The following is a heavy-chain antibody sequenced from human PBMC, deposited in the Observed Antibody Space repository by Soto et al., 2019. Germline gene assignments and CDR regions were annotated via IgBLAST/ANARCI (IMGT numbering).Heavy chain of an antibody. J-gene: IGHJ5*02. CDR2: ISADNGDT. Sequence: QLVQSGPEVKKAGDSVRVSCQASGYTFSSYSITWMRQAPGQGLQLMGWISADNGDTDYAKNFQGRVTMTADTSKNTAYMELRSLRGDDTAVYYCARDFYYDVSSRGGYHPWGQGTLVTVSS. D-gene: IGHD3-22*01. CDR1: GYTFSSYS. V-gene: IGHV1-18*04. CDR3: ARDFYYDVSSRGGYHP.